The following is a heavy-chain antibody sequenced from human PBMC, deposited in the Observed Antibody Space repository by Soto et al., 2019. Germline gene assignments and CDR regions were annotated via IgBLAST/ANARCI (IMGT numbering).Heavy chain of an antibody. Sequence: KVSCKASGYTFTTYYIHWVRQAPGQGLEWMGWISAYNGNTNYAQKLQGRVTMTTDTSTSTAYMELRSLRSDDTAVYYCARDRDWAKYYYDSSGYYYFDYWGQGTLVTVSS. CDR2: ISAYNGNT. D-gene: IGHD3-22*01. CDR3: ARDRDWAKYYYDSSGYYYFDY. J-gene: IGHJ4*02. CDR1: GYTFTTYY. V-gene: IGHV1-18*04.